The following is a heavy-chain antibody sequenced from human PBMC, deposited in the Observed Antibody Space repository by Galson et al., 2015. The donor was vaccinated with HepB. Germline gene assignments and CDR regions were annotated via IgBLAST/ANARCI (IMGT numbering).Heavy chain of an antibody. CDR2: ISWNSGSI. J-gene: IGHJ4*02. Sequence: SLRLSCAASGFTFDDYAMHWVRQAPGKGLEWVSGISWNSGSIGCADSVKGRFTLSRDNAKNSLYLQMNSLRAEDTALSYCAKDGRGRGRYFDWLSAFDYWGEGALITVSS. CDR1: GFTFDDYA. V-gene: IGHV3-9*01. CDR3: AKDGRGRGRYFDWLSAFDY. D-gene: IGHD3-9*01.